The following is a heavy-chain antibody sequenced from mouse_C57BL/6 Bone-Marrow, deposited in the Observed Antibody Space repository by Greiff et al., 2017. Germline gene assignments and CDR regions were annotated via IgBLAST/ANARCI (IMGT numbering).Heavy chain of an antibody. D-gene: IGHD1-1*01. CDR2: IWGGGST. J-gene: IGHJ4*01. Sequence: VQGVESGPGLVAPSQSLSITCTVSGFSLTSYGVDWVRQPPGKGLEWLGVIWGGGSTNYNSALMSRLSISKDNSKSQVFLKMNSLQTDDTAMYYGATHYYGSSPYYAMDYWGQGTSVTVSS. CDR3: ATHYYGSSPYYAMDY. V-gene: IGHV2-9*01. CDR1: GFSLTSYG.